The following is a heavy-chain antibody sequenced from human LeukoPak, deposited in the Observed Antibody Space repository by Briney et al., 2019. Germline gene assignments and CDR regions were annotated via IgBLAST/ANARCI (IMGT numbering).Heavy chain of an antibody. Sequence: GSSLPLSRSPSRFPSSSYVMQCVRPAPRRGVEGGAVIWYDASTRSYADSVKGQFTISRDNSKYTLYLQMNSLSAEDTAVYYCARDLTGATVTTYFDYWGQGTLVTVSS. D-gene: IGHD4-17*01. CDR1: RFPSSSYV. CDR2: IWYDASTR. J-gene: IGHJ4*02. CDR3: ARDLTGATVTTYFDY. V-gene: IGHV3-33*01.